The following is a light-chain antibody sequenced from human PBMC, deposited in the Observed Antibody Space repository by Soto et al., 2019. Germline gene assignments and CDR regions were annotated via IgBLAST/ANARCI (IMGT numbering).Light chain of an antibody. CDR3: QQYGTSPIT. CDR1: QSVSYY. J-gene: IGKJ5*01. V-gene: IGKV3-20*01. Sequence: EIVLTQSPGTLSLPPGERATLSCRASQSVSYYLAWYQQKPGQAPRLLIYDASSRATGVPDRFSGSGSGTDFTLTISRLEPEDFAVYYCQQYGTSPITFGQGTRLEIK. CDR2: DAS.